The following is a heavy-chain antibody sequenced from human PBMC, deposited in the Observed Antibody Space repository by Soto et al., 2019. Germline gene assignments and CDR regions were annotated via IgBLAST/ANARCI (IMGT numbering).Heavy chain of an antibody. V-gene: IGHV4-59*08. D-gene: IGHD3-9*01. J-gene: IGHJ6*03. CDR3: ARSSPDILTGYYPFYYYYYMDV. CDR2: IYYSGST. CDR1: GGSISSYY. Sequence: PSETLSLTCTVSGGSISSYYRSWLRQPPGKGLEWIGYIYYSGSTNYNPSLKSRVTISVDTSKNQFSLKLSSVTAADTAVYYCARSSPDILTGYYPFYYYYYMDVWGKGTTVTVSS.